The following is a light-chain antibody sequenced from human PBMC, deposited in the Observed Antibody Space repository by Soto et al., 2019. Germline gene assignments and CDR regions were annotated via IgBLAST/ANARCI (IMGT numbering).Light chain of an antibody. CDR3: QHTYSTPYT. CDR2: ATF. CDR1: QSIANY. V-gene: IGKV1-39*01. J-gene: IGKJ2*01. Sequence: DIQMTQSPSSLSASVGDRVTITCRASQSIANYLNWYQQKPGKAPELLIYATFGLQSGVPSRFNGSGSGTDFSLTISRLQPEDFATYFCQHTYSTPYTFGQGTKLEIK.